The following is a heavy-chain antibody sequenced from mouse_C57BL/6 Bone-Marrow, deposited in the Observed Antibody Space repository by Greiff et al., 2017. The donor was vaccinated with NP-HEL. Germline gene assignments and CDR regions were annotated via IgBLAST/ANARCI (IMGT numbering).Heavy chain of an antibody. D-gene: IGHD1-1*01. CDR1: GFTFSDYG. Sequence: EVQVVESGGGLVKPGGSLKLSCAASGFTFSDYGMHWVRQAPEKGLEWVAYISSGSSTIYYADTVKGRFTISRDNAKNTLFLQMTSLRSEDTAMYYCARGRVITTVVATTDWYFDVWGTGTTVTVSS. CDR2: ISSGSSTI. CDR3: ARGRVITTVVATTDWYFDV. V-gene: IGHV5-17*01. J-gene: IGHJ1*03.